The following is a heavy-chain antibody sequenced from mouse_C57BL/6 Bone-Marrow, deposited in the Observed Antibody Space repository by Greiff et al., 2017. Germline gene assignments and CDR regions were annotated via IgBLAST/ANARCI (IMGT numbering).Heavy chain of an antibody. V-gene: IGHV3-4*01. J-gene: IGHJ2*01. CDR2: ISSSGST. D-gene: IGHD3-3*01. CDR1: GYSITNGNHW. CDR3: ARDTLGNFDY. Sequence: EVKLQEPGPALVKPSQTVSLTCTATGYSITNGNHWWNWIRQVSGSKLEWIGYISSSGSTDSNPFLKSRISITRDTSKDQLVLQLNSVTTEDIATYYCARDTLGNFDYWGQGTTLTVSS.